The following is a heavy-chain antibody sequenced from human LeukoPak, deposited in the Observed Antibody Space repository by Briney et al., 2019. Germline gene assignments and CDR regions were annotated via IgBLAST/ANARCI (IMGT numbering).Heavy chain of an antibody. J-gene: IGHJ6*03. Sequence: GSSVKVSCKASGGTFSSYTISWVRQAPGQGLEWMGRIIPILGIANYAQKFQGRATITADKSTSTAYMELSSLRSEDTAVYYCAKGPIVVVPAATKQTYYYYYMDVWGKGTTVTVSS. CDR3: AKGPIVVVPAATKQTYYYYYMDV. D-gene: IGHD2-2*01. CDR2: IIPILGIA. CDR1: GGTFSSYT. V-gene: IGHV1-69*02.